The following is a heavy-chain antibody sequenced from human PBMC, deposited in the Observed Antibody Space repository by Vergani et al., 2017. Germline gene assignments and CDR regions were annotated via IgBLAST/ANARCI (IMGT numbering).Heavy chain of an antibody. CDR3: ATPYCTNGVCWFDP. Sequence: QVQLQQWGAGLLKPSETLSLTCAVYGGSFSGYYWSWIRQPPGKGLEWIGEINHSGSTNYNPSLKSRVTISVVTSKNQFSLKLSSVTAADTAVYYCATPYCTNGVCWFDPWGQGTLVTVSS. D-gene: IGHD2-8*01. J-gene: IGHJ5*02. CDR1: GGSFSGYY. V-gene: IGHV4-34*01. CDR2: INHSGST.